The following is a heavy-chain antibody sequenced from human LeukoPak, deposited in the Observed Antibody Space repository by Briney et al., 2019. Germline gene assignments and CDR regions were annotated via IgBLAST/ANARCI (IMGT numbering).Heavy chain of an antibody. Sequence: PSETLSLTCTVSGGSISSGGYYWNWIRQHPGKGLEWIGYIYYIGSTYYNPSLKSRVTISVDTSKNQFSLKLSSVTAADTAVYYCARDPGGGYDSGVHYFDYWGQGTLVTVFS. V-gene: IGHV4-31*03. CDR2: IYYIGST. D-gene: IGHD5-12*01. CDR3: ARDPGGGYDSGVHYFDY. CDR1: GGSISSGGYY. J-gene: IGHJ4*02.